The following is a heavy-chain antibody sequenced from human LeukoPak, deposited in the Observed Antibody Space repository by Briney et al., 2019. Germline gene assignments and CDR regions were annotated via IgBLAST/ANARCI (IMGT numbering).Heavy chain of an antibody. Sequence: QPGGSLRLSCAASGFTFSSYSMNWVRQAPGRGLGWVSYISSSGTTIFYADSVEGRFTISRDNAKNSVYLQMNSLRDEDTAVYFCAKDPPITGPFEYWGQGTLVTVSS. CDR1: GFTFSSYS. CDR2: ISSSGTTI. D-gene: IGHD5-24*01. V-gene: IGHV3-48*02. CDR3: AKDPPITGPFEY. J-gene: IGHJ4*02.